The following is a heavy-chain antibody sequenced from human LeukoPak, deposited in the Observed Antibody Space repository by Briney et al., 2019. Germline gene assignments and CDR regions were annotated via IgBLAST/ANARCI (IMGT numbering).Heavy chain of an antibody. J-gene: IGHJ4*02. CDR3: AKVPPAVAAQRGDKKYYFDY. V-gene: IGHV3-30*18. CDR2: ISYDGSNK. D-gene: IGHD6-19*01. Sequence: PGGSLRLSCAASGFTFSSYGMHWVRQAPGKGLEWVAVISYDGSNKYYADSVKGRFTISRDNSKNTLYLQMNSLRAEDTAVYYCAKVPPAVAAQRGDKKYYFDYWGQGTLVTVSS. CDR1: GFTFSSYG.